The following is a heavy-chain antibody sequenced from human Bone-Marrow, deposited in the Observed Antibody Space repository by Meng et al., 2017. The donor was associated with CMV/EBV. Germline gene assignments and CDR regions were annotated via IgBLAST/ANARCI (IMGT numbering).Heavy chain of an antibody. D-gene: IGHD3-3*01. CDR1: GFTFSSYS. CDR3: ARDRSYYDFWSGYYPDYYYYGMDV. CDR2: ISSSSSTI. V-gene: IGHV3-48*04. Sequence: GGSLRLSCAASGFTFSSYSMNWVRQAPGKGLEWVSYISSSSSTIYYAGSVKGRFTISRDNAKNSLYLQMNSLRAEDTAVYYCARDRSYYDFWSGYYPDYYYYGMDVWGQGTTVTVSS. J-gene: IGHJ6*02.